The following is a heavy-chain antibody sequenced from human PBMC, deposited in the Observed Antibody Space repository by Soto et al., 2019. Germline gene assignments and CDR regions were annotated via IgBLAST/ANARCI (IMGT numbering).Heavy chain of an antibody. D-gene: IGHD3-22*01. CDR2: IWYDGSNK. J-gene: IGHJ4*02. V-gene: IGHV3-33*01. Sequence: GGSLRLSCAASGFTFSSYGMHWVRQAPGKGLEWVAVIWYDGSNKYYADSVKGRFTISRDNSKNTLYLQMNSLRAEDTAVYYCARSWRYYYDSSGYYYDYWGQGTLVTVSS. CDR3: ARSWRYYYDSSGYYYDY. CDR1: GFTFSSYG.